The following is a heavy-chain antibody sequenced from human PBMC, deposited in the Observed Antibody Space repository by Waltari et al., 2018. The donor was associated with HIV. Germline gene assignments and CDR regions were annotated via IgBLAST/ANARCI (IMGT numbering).Heavy chain of an antibody. V-gene: IGHV4-34*01. D-gene: IGHD4-17*01. CDR3: ASSDYGDYR. CDR2: ISHSGRS. CDR1: GGSASGAF. J-gene: IGHJ5*02. Sequence: QVQLQQWGAGLLKPSETLSLTWVVYGGSASGAFWSWTRQSPDKGLEWIGEISHSGRSNYNPPLKSRVTISLDTSKNQFSLKLTSVTAADTAVYYCASSDYGDYRWGQGTLVTVSS.